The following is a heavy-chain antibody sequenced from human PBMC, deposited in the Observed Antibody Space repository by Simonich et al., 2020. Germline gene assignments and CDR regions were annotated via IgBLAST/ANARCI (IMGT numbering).Heavy chain of an antibody. CDR3: ARASRGTWWYYYFDY. V-gene: IGHV1-18*01. CDR1: GYTFPSYG. CDR2: HRAYKGKT. D-gene: IGHD2-15*01. J-gene: IGHJ4*02. Sequence: QVQLVQSGAEVKKPGASVKVSCKASGYTFPSYGISWGRQAPGQGLEWMGWHRAYKGKTNNAHKLQGRGTMTTDTSTSTAYMERRSLRSDDPAVYYCARASRGTWWYYYFDYWGQGTLVTVSS.